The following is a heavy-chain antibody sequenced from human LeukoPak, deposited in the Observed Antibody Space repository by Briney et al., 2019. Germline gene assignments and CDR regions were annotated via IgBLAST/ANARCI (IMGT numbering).Heavy chain of an antibody. D-gene: IGHD3-10*01. CDR1: GGSISSYY. CDR3: ARVDGSGSYYDYFDY. V-gene: IGHV4-38-2*02. Sequence: SETLSLTCTVSGGSISSYYWSWIRQPPGKGLEWIGSIYHSGSTYYNPSLKSRVTISVDTSKNQFSLKLSSVTAADTAVYYCARVDGSGSYYDYFDYWGQGTLVTVSS. CDR2: IYHSGST. J-gene: IGHJ4*02.